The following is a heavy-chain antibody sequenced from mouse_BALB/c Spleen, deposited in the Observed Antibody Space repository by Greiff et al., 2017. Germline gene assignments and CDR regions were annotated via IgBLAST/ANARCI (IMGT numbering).Heavy chain of an antibody. CDR1: GYTFTSYV. D-gene: IGHD1-1*02. Sequence: EVKLVESGPELVKPGASVKMSCKASGYTFTSYVMHWVKQKPGQGLEWIGYINPYNDGTKYNEKFKGKATLTSDKSSSTAYMELSSLTSEDSAIYYCARGGSYVGANYWGQGTTLTVSS. CDR2: INPYNDGT. J-gene: IGHJ2*01. CDR3: ARGGSYVGANY. V-gene: IGHV1-14*01.